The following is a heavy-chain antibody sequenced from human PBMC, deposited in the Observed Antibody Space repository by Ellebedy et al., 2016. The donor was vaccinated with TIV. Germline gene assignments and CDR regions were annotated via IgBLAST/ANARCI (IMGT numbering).Heavy chain of an antibody. CDR3: ARGGTAVRFDP. Sequence: GGSLRLSXAASGFSFSSYWMSWVRQAPGKGLEWVANIKQDGGEKYYLDSVKGRFTISRDNAKNSMYLQMNSLRDEDTAVYYCARGGTAVRFDPWGQGTLVTVSS. CDR2: IKQDGGEK. J-gene: IGHJ5*02. D-gene: IGHD1-1*01. V-gene: IGHV3-7*01. CDR1: GFSFSSYW.